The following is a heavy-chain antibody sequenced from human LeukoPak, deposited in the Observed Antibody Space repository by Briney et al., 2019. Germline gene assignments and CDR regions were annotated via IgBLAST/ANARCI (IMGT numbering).Heavy chain of an antibody. CDR3: AKVAVAGTKVYYFDY. J-gene: IGHJ4*02. CDR1: GFTFDDYA. Sequence: TGGSLRLSCAASGFTFDDYAMHWVRQAPGKGLEWVSLTSWDGGSTYYADSVKGRFTISRDNSKNSLYLQMNSLRAEDTALYYCAKVAVAGTKVYYFDYWGQGTLVTVSS. D-gene: IGHD6-19*01. CDR2: TSWDGGST. V-gene: IGHV3-43D*04.